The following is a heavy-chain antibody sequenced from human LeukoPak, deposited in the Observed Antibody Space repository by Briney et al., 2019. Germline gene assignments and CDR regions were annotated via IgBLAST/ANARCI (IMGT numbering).Heavy chain of an antibody. V-gene: IGHV3-53*01. CDR1: GFTVSSNY. Sequence: GGSLRLSCAASGFTVSSNYMSWVRQAPGKGLEWVSVIYSGENTYYADSVKGRFTISRDNAKNSLYLQMNSLRAEDTAVYYCARESYGDYVFDYWGQGTLVTVSS. J-gene: IGHJ4*02. CDR3: ARESYGDYVFDY. CDR2: IYSGENT. D-gene: IGHD4-17*01.